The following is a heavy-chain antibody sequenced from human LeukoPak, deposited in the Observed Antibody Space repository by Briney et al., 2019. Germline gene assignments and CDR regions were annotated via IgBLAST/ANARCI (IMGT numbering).Heavy chain of an antibody. CDR3: AREDCSSTSCYNDVGFDP. V-gene: IGHV4-34*01. D-gene: IGHD2-2*02. CDR1: GGSFSGYY. CDR2: INHSGST. J-gene: IGHJ5*02. Sequence: SETLSLTCAVYGGSFSGYYWSWIRQPPGKGLEWIGEINHSGSTNYNPSLKSRVTISVDTSKNQFSLKLSSVTAADTAVYYCAREDCSSTSCYNDVGFDPWGQGALVTVS.